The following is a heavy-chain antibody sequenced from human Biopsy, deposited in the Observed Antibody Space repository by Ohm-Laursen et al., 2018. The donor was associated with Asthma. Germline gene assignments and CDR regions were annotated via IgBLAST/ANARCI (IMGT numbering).Heavy chain of an antibody. Sequence: ASVKVSCKPSGYTFNSAGITWVRQAPGQGLEWMGWISVYNGNTKVAQKLQDRVTTTTDTSTSTAYMELRSLRSDDTAVYFCARAVDYSHYYGIDVWGQGTTVTVS. CDR1: GYTFNSAG. V-gene: IGHV1-18*01. CDR3: ARAVDYSHYYGIDV. J-gene: IGHJ6*02. D-gene: IGHD3-10*01. CDR2: ISVYNGNT.